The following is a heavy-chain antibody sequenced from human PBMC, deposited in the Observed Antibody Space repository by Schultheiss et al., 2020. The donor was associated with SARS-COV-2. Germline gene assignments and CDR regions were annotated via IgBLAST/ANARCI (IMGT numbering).Heavy chain of an antibody. CDR2: ISSSSSYI. Sequence: GGSLRLSCAASGFTFSSYSMNWVRQAPGKGLEWVSSISSSSSYIYYADSVKGRFTISRDNSKNTLYLQMNSLRAEDTAVYYCAKYDYVWGSYRYTPDYWGQGTLVTVSS. J-gene: IGHJ4*02. CDR1: GFTFSSYS. CDR3: AKYDYVWGSYRYTPDY. V-gene: IGHV3-21*04. D-gene: IGHD3-16*02.